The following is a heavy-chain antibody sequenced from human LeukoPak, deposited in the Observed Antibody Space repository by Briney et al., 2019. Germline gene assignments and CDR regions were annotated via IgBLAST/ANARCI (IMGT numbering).Heavy chain of an antibody. CDR2: IIPIFGTA. D-gene: IGHD3/OR15-3a*01. V-gene: IGHV1-69*01. CDR3: ARELAYITASGVGRH. CDR1: GGTFSSYA. Sequence: SVNVSCKASGGTFSSYAISWVRQAPGQGLEWMGGIIPIFGTANYAQKFQGRVTITADESTSTAYMELSSLRSEDTAVYYCARELAYITASGVGRHWGQGTLVTVSS. J-gene: IGHJ4*02.